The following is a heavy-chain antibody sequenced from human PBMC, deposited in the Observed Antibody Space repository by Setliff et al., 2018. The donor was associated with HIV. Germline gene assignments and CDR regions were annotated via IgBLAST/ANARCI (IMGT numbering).Heavy chain of an antibody. Sequence: GESLKISCKGSGYSFTSNWIGWVRQMPGKGLEWMGIIHPVDSDTRYSPSFQGQVTISADKSISTAYLQCSTLKASDTAIYYCARLWKGLRYFDWLSHFDYWGQGTLVTVSS. J-gene: IGHJ4*02. CDR2: IHPVDSDT. D-gene: IGHD3-9*01. V-gene: IGHV5-51*01. CDR3: ARLWKGLRYFDWLSHFDY. CDR1: GYSFTSNW.